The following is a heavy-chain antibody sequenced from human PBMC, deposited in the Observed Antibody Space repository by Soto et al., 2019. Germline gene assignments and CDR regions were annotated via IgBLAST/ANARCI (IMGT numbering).Heavy chain of an antibody. V-gene: IGHV3-48*01. Sequence: GGALRLSCAASGFTFSSYSLNWVRQAPGKGLERVSYITSSGTTVYYADTVRGRFTISRDNAKNSLYLQMNSLRAEDRALYYCAKSKGGTANGMDVWGQGTTVTVS. CDR1: GFTFSSYS. J-gene: IGHJ6*02. D-gene: IGHD2-21*02. CDR3: AKSKGGTANGMDV. CDR2: ITSSGTTV.